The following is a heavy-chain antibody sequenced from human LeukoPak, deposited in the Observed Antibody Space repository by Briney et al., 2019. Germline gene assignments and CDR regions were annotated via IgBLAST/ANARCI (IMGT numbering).Heavy chain of an antibody. D-gene: IGHD6-6*01. V-gene: IGHV1-3*01. Sequence: ASVKVSCKASGYTFTSYAMHWVRQAPGQKLEWMGWINAGNGNTKYSQKFQGRVTITRDTSASTAYMELSSLRSEDTAVYYCARALRGQPVDAFDIWGQGTMVTVSS. CDR3: ARALRGQPVDAFDI. J-gene: IGHJ3*02. CDR1: GYTFTSYA. CDR2: INAGNGNT.